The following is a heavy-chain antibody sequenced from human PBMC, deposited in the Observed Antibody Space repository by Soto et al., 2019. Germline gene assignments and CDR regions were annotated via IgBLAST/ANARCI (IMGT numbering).Heavy chain of an antibody. CDR1: GYTFTGYY. CDR2: INPNSGGT. D-gene: IGHD3-10*01. CDR3: ARDVDPWWFGELSYQTDDAFDI. J-gene: IGHJ3*02. V-gene: IGHV1-2*02. Sequence: GASVKVSCKASGYTFTGYYMHWVRQAPGQGLEWMGWINPNSGGTNYAQKFQGRVTMTRDTSISTAYMELSRLRSDDTAVYYCARDVDPWWFGELSYQTDDAFDIWGQGTMVTVSS.